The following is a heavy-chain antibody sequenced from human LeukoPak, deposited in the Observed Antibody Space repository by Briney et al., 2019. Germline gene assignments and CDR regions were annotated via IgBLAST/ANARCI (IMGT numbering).Heavy chain of an antibody. D-gene: IGHD3-3*01. J-gene: IGHJ4*02. V-gene: IGHV4-61*02. CDR3: ARSGAYYDFWSGYYPFDY. CDR1: GGSISSGSYY. CDR2: IYTSGST. Sequence: SQTLSLTCTVSGGSISSGSYYWSWIRQPAGKGLEWIGRIYTSGSTNYNPSLKSRVTISVDTSKNQFSLKLSSVTAADTAVYYCARSGAYYDFWSGYYPFDYWGQGTLVTVSS.